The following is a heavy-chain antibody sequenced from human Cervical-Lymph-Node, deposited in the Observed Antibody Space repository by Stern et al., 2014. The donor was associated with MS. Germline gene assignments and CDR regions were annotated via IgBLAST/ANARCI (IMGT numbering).Heavy chain of an antibody. CDR2: IYYSGGT. CDR3: ARSAEWLVPYSFDS. D-gene: IGHD6-19*01. Sequence: QVQLQESGPGLVKPSETLSLTCTLSGGSISTYYWTWIRQSPGKGLEWVGNIYYSGGTYYNPSLNSRVTLSIDTPKNQFSLKLSSVTAADTAVYYCARSAEWLVPYSFDSWGQGTLVTVSS. J-gene: IGHJ4*02. V-gene: IGHV4-59*01. CDR1: GGSISTYY.